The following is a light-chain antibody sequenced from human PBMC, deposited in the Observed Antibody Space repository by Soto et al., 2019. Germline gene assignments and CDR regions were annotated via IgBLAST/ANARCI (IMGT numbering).Light chain of an antibody. J-gene: IGKJ4*01. CDR1: QSVSSSY. V-gene: IGKV3-20*01. CDR2: GAS. CDR3: LHYGSLVLT. Sequence: EIVLTQSPGTLSLSPGERATLSCRASQSVSSSYLAWYQQKPGQAPRLLIYGASSRATGIPDRFSGSGSGTDFTLTISRLEPGDFAVYYCLHYGSLVLTFGGGTKVEIK.